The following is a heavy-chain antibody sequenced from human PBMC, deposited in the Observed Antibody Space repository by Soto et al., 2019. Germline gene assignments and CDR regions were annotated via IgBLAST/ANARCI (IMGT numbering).Heavy chain of an antibody. J-gene: IGHJ5*02. CDR3: ARVAGPGEQSIEYWLDP. CDR2: IYPGDSDT. CDR1: GYSFTLNW. V-gene: IGHV5-51*01. Sequence: DSLNISCTGSGYSFTLNWIGWVRQMPGKGLEWMGIIYPGDSDTRYSPSFQGQVTISADKSISTAYLQWSSLKASGTAMYYCARVAGPGEQSIEYWLDPWGQGTRVTVSP. D-gene: IGHD3-10*01.